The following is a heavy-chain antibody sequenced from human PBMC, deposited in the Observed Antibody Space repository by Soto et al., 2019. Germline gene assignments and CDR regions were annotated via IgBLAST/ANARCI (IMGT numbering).Heavy chain of an antibody. J-gene: IGHJ6*02. CDR3: ARERGTYYYYYGLDV. CDR1: GGTFSSYA. V-gene: IGHV1-69*06. Sequence: QVQLVQSGAEVKKPGSSLKVSCEASGGTFSSYAFSWVRQAPGQGLEWMGGIIPTFGRANYVQRFQGRVTITADKSTSTVYLELSSLSSDDTAVYYCARERGTYYYYYGLDVWGQGTTVTV. CDR2: IIPTFGRA.